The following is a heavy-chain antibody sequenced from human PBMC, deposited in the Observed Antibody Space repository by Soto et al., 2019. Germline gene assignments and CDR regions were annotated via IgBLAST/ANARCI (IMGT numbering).Heavy chain of an antibody. CDR2: ISGSGGST. CDR1: GFTFSSYA. CDR3: AKENGYRKPYLPFAVY. Sequence: LILSCAASGFTFSSYAMSWVRQAPWKGLEWVSAISGSGGSTYYADSVKGRFTISRDNSKNTLYLQMNSLRAEDTAVYYCAKENGYRKPYLPFAVYWGQGTLVTVSS. D-gene: IGHD5-18*01. V-gene: IGHV3-23*01. J-gene: IGHJ4*02.